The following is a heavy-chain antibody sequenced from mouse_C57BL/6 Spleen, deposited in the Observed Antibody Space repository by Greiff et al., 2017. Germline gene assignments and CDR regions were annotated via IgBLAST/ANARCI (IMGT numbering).Heavy chain of an antibody. CDR1: GYSFTGYY. CDR3: ARTVTGDAMDY. D-gene: IGHD2-12*01. V-gene: IGHV1-42*01. CDR2: INPSTGGT. Sequence: EVQLQQSGPELVKPGASVKISCKASGYSFTGYYMNWVKQSPEKSLEWIGEINPSTGGTTYNQKFKAKATLTVDKSSSTAYMQLKSLTSEDSAVYYCARTVTGDAMDYWGQGTSVTVSA. J-gene: IGHJ4*01.